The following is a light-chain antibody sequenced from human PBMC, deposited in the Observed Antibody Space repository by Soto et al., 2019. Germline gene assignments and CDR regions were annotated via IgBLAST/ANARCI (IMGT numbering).Light chain of an antibody. V-gene: IGKV3-15*01. CDR3: QQRNSWPPTFP. Sequence: ILMTQSPATLSVSPGERATLSCRSSQSVGIKLVWYQQKPGQAPRLLMSGASTRATGIPARFSGSGSGTDFTLTISSLEPEDFAVYYCQQRNSWPPTFPFGQGTRLEIK. CDR1: QSVGIK. CDR2: GAS. J-gene: IGKJ5*01.